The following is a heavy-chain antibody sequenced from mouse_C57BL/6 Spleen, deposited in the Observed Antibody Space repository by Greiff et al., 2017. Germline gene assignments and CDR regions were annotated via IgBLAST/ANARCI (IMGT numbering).Heavy chain of an antibody. CDR1: GYAFSSSW. CDR3: AREGDYYGSSPAWFAY. J-gene: IGHJ3*01. CDR2: IYPGDGDT. V-gene: IGHV1-82*01. Sequence: VKLQESGPELVKPGASVKISCKASGYAFSSSWMNWVKQRPGKGLEWIGRIYPGDGDTNYNGKFKGKATLTADKSSSTAYMQLSSLTAEDSAVYFCAREGDYYGSSPAWFAYWGQGTLVTVSA. D-gene: IGHD1-1*01.